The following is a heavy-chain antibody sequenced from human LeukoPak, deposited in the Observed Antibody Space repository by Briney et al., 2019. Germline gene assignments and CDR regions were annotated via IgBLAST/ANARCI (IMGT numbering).Heavy chain of an antibody. J-gene: IGHJ6*03. CDR3: ARAGARYYDSSGYYSPHYYYYMDV. CDR1: GFTFSSYA. V-gene: IGHV3-30*04. CDR2: ISYDGSNK. D-gene: IGHD3-22*01. Sequence: GGSLRLSCAASGFTFSSYAMHWVRQAPGKGLEWVAVISYDGSNKYYADSVKGRFTISRDNAKNSLYLQMNSLRAEDTAVYYCARAGARYYDSSGYYSPHYYYYMDVWGKGTTVIISS.